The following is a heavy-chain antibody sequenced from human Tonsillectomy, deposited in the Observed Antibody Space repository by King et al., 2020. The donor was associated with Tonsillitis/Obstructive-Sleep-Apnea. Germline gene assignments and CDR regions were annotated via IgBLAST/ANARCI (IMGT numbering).Heavy chain of an antibody. V-gene: IGHV4-34*01. Sequence: VQLQQWGAGLLKPSETLSLTCAVHGGSFSGNYWTWIRQPPGKGLEWIGEINHSGGTKYNPSLKGRATISVDTPKSQFSLMLNSVTAADTAVYYCARVGNCSSTGCFDYGGQGTLVTVSS. CDR3: ARVGNCSSTGCFDY. CDR2: INHSGGT. CDR1: GGSFSGNY. J-gene: IGHJ4*02. D-gene: IGHD2-2*03.